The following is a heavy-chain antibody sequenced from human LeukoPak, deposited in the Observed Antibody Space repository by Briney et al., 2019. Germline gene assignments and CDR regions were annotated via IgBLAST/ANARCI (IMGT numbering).Heavy chain of an antibody. CDR3: AREDSSPAEQYFDY. CDR2: IKQDGSEK. D-gene: IGHD1/OR15-1a*01. J-gene: IGHJ4*02. Sequence: GGSLRLACAASGFTFSSYWMSWVRQAPGKGLEWVANIKQDGSEKYYVDSVKGRFTISRDNAKNSLYLQMNSLRAEDTAVYYCAREDSSPAEQYFDYWGQGTLVTVSS. V-gene: IGHV3-7*01. CDR1: GFTFSSYW.